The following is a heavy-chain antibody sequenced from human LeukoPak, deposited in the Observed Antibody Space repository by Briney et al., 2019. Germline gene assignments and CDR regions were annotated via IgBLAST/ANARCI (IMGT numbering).Heavy chain of an antibody. D-gene: IGHD2-2*01. V-gene: IGHV1-69*05. Sequence: VKVSCKASGGTFSSYAISWVRRAPGQGLEWMGGIIPIFGTANYAQKFQGRVTITTDESTSTAYMELSSLRSEDTAVYYCARAVGVVPAAISPLGYNWFDPWGQATLVSVSS. CDR1: GGTFSSYA. J-gene: IGHJ5*02. CDR2: IIPIFGTA. CDR3: ARAVGVVPAAISPLGYNWFDP.